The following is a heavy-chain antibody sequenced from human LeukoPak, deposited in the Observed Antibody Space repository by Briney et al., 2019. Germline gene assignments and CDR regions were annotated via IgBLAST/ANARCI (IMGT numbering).Heavy chain of an antibody. CDR3: ARDQGIFDY. Sequence: GGSLRLSCAASGFTFSSYSMNWVRQAPGKGLEWVSYISSGSGSSIYYADSVKGRFSISRDNAKNSLYLQMNSLRDEDTAVYHCARDQGIFDYWGQGTLVTVSS. J-gene: IGHJ4*02. CDR1: GFTFSSYS. CDR2: ISSGSGSSI. V-gene: IGHV3-48*02.